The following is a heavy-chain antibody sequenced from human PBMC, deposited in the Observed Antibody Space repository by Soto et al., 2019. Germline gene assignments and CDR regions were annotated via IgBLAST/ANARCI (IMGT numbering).Heavy chain of an antibody. CDR3: ARFSWYDGDSITNYYMDF. V-gene: IGHV4-39*01. D-gene: IGHD6-13*01. CDR1: GDSISSRSYY. Sequence: LQESGPGLVKPSETLSLTCSVLGDSISSRSYYWAWFRRPPGMGLEWIASISYTGNTYYNPSLTSRAAISGDTSKNQFSLKLSFVTAADTAVYYCARFSWYDGDSITNYYMDFWGNGATVTVSS. CDR2: ISYTGNT. J-gene: IGHJ6*03.